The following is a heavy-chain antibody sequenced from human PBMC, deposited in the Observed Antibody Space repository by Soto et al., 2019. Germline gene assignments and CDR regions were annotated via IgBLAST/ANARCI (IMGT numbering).Heavy chain of an antibody. CDR2: FDPEDGET. D-gene: IGHD3-22*01. J-gene: IGHJ4*02. Sequence: ASVKVSCKVSGYTLTELSMHWVRQAPGKGLEWMGGFDPEDGETIYAQKFQGRVTMTEDTSTDTAYMELSSLRSEDTAVYYCATPGTYYYDSSGYPPFDYWGQGTLVTGSS. V-gene: IGHV1-24*01. CDR1: GYTLTELS. CDR3: ATPGTYYYDSSGYPPFDY.